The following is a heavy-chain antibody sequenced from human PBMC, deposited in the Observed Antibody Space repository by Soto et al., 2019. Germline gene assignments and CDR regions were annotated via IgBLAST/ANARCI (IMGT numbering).Heavy chain of an antibody. J-gene: IGHJ3*02. CDR1: GFTFSNAW. D-gene: IGHD3-22*01. V-gene: IGHV3-15*07. CDR3: TTGEAYDSSDYYPAAFDI. Sequence: GGSLRLSCAASGFTFSNAWMNWVRQAPGKGLEWVGRIKSKTDGGTTDYAAPVKGRFTISRDDSKNTLYLQMNSLKTEDTAVYYCTTGEAYDSSDYYPAAFDIWGQGTMVTVSS. CDR2: IKSKTDGGTT.